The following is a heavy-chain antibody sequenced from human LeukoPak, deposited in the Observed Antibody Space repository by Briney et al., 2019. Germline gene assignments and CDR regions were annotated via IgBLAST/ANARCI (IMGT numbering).Heavy chain of an antibody. CDR1: GGTFSSYA. D-gene: IGHD3-22*01. V-gene: IGHV1-69*05. Sequence: SVKVSCKASGGTFSSYAISWVRQAPGQGLEWMGRIIPIFGTANYAQKSQGRVTITTDESTSTAYMELSSLRSEDTAVYYCARDSRAYDSSGYYYNWGQGTLVTVSS. J-gene: IGHJ4*02. CDR3: ARDSRAYDSSGYYYN. CDR2: IIPIFGTA.